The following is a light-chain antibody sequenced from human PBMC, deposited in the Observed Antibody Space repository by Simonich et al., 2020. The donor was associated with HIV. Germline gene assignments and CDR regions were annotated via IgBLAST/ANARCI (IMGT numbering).Light chain of an antibody. V-gene: IGKV4-1*01. J-gene: IGKJ1*01. Sequence: DIVMTQSPDSLAVSLGERATINCKSSQSVLYSSNNKNYLAWYQQKPGQPPKLLIHWASSRESGVPDRFSGSGSGTDFTLTISSLQAEDVAVYYCQQYYNTLWTFGQGTKLEIK. CDR3: QQYYNTLWT. CDR2: WAS. CDR1: QSVLYSSNNKNY.